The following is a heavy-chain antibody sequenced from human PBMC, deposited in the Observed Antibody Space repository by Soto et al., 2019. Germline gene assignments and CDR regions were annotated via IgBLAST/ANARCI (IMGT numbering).Heavy chain of an antibody. D-gene: IGHD3-22*01. CDR1: GGSISSYY. CDR2: IYYSGST. J-gene: IGHJ4*02. V-gene: IGHV4-59*01. CDR3: AGADDSSGYYQTNFDY. Sequence: SETLSLTCTVSGGSISSYYWSWIRQPPGKGLEWIGYIYYSGSTNYNPSLKSRVTISVDTSKNQFSLKLSSVTAADTAVYYCAGADDSSGYYQTNFDYWGQGTLVTVSS.